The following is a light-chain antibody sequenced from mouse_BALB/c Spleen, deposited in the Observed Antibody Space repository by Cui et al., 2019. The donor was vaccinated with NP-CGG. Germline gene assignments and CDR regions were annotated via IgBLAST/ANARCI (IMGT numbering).Light chain of an antibody. V-gene: IGLV1*01. Sequence: QAVLTQESALTPSPGETVTLTCLSSTGAVTTSNYANWVQEKPDHLFTGLIGGTNNRAPGVPARFSGSLIGDKAALTITGAQTEDEAIYFCALWYSNHWVFGGGTKLTVL. CDR3: ALWYSNHWV. J-gene: IGLJ1*01. CDR2: GTN. CDR1: TGAVTTSNY.